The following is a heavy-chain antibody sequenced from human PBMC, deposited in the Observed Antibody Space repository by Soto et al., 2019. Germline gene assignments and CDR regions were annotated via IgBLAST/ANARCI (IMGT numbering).Heavy chain of an antibody. V-gene: IGHV1-8*01. CDR3: ATSVADFWSGYNGMDV. CDR2: MNPNSGNT. CDR1: GYTFTSYD. D-gene: IGHD3-3*01. Sequence: QVQLVQSGAEVKKPGASVKVSCKASGYTFTSYDINWVRQATGQGLEWMGWMNPNSGNTGYAQKFQGRVTMTRNTSISTAYMELSSLRSEDTAVYYCATSVADFWSGYNGMDVWGQGTTVTVSS. J-gene: IGHJ6*02.